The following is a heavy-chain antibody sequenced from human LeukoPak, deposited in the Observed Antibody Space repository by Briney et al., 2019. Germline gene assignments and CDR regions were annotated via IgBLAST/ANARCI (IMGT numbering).Heavy chain of an antibody. J-gene: IGHJ4*02. D-gene: IGHD4-17*01. CDR2: ISGSGGST. V-gene: IGHV3-23*01. CDR3: AKDRATVTTKYYFDY. Sequence: GGSLRLSCAASGFTFSSYWMSWVRQAPGKGLEWVSAISGSGGSTYYADSVKGRFTISRDNSKNTLYLQMNSLRAEDTAVYYCAKDRATVTTKYYFDYWGQGTLVTVSS. CDR1: GFTFSSYW.